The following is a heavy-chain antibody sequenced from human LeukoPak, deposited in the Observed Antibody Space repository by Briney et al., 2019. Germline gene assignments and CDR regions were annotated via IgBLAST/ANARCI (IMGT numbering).Heavy chain of an antibody. CDR1: GYTFTSYA. CDR3: ARSGRTVAGSAHWFDP. CDR2: INGGNGNT. Sequence: GASVKVSCKASGYTFTSYAVHWVRQAPGQRLEWMGWINGGNGNTKYSQKFQGRVTITRDTSASTAYMELSSLRSEDTAVYYCARSGRTVAGSAHWFDPWGQGALVTVSS. D-gene: IGHD6-19*01. V-gene: IGHV1-3*01. J-gene: IGHJ5*02.